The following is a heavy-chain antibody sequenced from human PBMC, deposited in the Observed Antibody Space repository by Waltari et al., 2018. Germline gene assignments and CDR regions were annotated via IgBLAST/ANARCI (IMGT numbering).Heavy chain of an antibody. J-gene: IGHJ4*02. D-gene: IGHD3-22*01. CDR3: ARQSDYDSSGYYPTSFDY. V-gene: IGHV4-59*08. CDR1: GGSISSYH. CDR2: IYYSGST. Sequence: QVQLQESGPGRVKPSETLSLTCTVSGGSISSYHGSWIRQPPGKGRGWIGYIYYSGSTNYNPSLKSRVTISVDTSKNQFSLKLSSVTAADTAVYYCARQSDYDSSGYYPTSFDYWGQGTLVTVSS.